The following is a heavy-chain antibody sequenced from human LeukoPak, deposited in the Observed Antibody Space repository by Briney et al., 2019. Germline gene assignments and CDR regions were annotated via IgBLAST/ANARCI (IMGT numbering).Heavy chain of an antibody. D-gene: IGHD3-10*01. V-gene: IGHV1-3*01. J-gene: IGHJ4*02. CDR2: INAGNGNT. CDR1: GYTFTSYA. CDR3: ARAYMVRGVIIGY. Sequence: ASVKVSCKASGYTFTSYAMHWVRQAPGQRLEWMGWINAGNGNTKYSQKFQGRVTITRDTSASSAYMELSSLRSEDTAVYYCARAYMVRGVIIGYWGQGTLVTVSS.